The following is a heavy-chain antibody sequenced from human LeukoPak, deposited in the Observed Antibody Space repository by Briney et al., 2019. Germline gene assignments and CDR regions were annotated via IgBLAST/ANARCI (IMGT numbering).Heavy chain of an antibody. J-gene: IGHJ4*02. CDR1: GGSISSYY. V-gene: IGHV4-59*01. CDR2: IYYSGST. CDR3: ARVSRWLQLDY. Sequence: SETLSLTCTVSGGSISSYYWSWIRQPPGKGLEWIGYIYYSGSTNYNPSLKSRVTISVGTSKNQFSLKLSSVTAADTAVYYCARVSRWLQLDYWGQGTLVTVSS. D-gene: IGHD5-24*01.